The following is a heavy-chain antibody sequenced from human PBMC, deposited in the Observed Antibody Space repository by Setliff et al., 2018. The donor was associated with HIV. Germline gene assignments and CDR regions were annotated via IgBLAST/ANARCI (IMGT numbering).Heavy chain of an antibody. Sequence: SVKVSCKTSGGTLSNYVITWVRQAPGQGLEWMGMIIPMYNIPAYAQKFQGRVTFTADESTSTAYMELSSLSSEDTAVYYCARDQAGVAAAAFGGGSAWSDEGFDIWGQGTMVTVSS. CDR2: IIPMYNIP. V-gene: IGHV1-69*13. CDR3: ARDQAGVAAAAFGGGSAWSDEGFDI. D-gene: IGHD6-13*01. CDR1: GGTLSNYV. J-gene: IGHJ3*02.